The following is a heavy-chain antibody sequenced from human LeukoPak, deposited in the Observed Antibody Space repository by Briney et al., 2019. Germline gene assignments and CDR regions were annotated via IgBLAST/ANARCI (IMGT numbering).Heavy chain of an antibody. D-gene: IGHD3-3*01. CDR2: LYYGGRT. J-gene: IGHJ6*02. CDR3: ARGTIFGVVMDV. Sequence: PSETLSLTCTVSGGSISSYYWSWIRQPPGKGLEWVGYLYYGGRTIYNPSLKSRVTISVDTSKNQFSLKLTSVTAADTAVYYCARGTIFGVVMDVWGQGNTVTVSS. CDR1: GGSISSYY. V-gene: IGHV4-59*01.